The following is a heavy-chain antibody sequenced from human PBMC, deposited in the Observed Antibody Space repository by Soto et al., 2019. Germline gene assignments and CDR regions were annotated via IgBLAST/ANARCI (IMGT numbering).Heavy chain of an antibody. CDR2: LYHSGIA. CDR3: ASLPGDF. CDR1: GGSDGTHY. D-gene: IGHD3-10*01. J-gene: IGHJ4*02. V-gene: IGHV4-59*08. Sequence: SLEARSLPCAGSGGSDGTHYWSWIRQPPGKGLEWIASLYHSGIAHYNPSLQSRVTISVDTSKNQFSLTLSSVTAADTALSYCASLPGDFWGQGSLVTVSS.